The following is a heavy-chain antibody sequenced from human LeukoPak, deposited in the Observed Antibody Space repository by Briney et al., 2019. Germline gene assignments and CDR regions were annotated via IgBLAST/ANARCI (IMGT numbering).Heavy chain of an antibody. CDR3: AREEGTFYTSRWATTLDY. CDR2: ISAYNGNT. D-gene: IGHD5-24*01. Sequence: GASVKVSCKASGYTFTGYYMHWVRQAPGQGLEWMGWISAYNGNTNYAQKLQGRVAMTTDTSTSTAYMELRSLRSDDTAVYYSAREEGTFYTSRWATTLDYWGQGTLVTVSS. J-gene: IGHJ4*02. V-gene: IGHV1-18*04. CDR1: GYTFTGYY.